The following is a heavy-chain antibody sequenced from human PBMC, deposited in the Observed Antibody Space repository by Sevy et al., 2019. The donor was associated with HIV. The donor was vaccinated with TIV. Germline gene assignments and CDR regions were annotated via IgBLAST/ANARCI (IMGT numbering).Heavy chain of an antibody. V-gene: IGHV3-23*01. Sequence: GGSLRLSCAASGFTFSPYGMTWVRQAPGKGLEWVSSMSGSGAFTHYADSVKGRYTTSRDNSKNILYLQMNSLRAEDTAVYYCARLGGYEDTYYYYAMDVWGQGTTVTVSS. J-gene: IGHJ6*02. CDR2: MSGSGAFT. CDR1: GFTFSPYG. D-gene: IGHD5-12*01. CDR3: ARLGGYEDTYYYYAMDV.